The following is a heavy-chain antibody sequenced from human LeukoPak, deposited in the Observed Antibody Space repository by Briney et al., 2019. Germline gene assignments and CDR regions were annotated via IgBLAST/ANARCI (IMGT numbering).Heavy chain of an antibody. J-gene: IGHJ4*02. D-gene: IGHD3-10*01. CDR2: FGSGGGT. V-gene: IGHV3-23*01. CDR3: AKASGSYYNPFDY. Sequence: GGSLRLSCLASGFTFSSSVMSWVRQAPGKGLEWVSTFGSGGGTYYADSVKGRFTISRDNSRTTLYLQMNSLRAEDTAVYYCAKASGSYYNPFDYWGQGTLVTVSS. CDR1: GFTFSSSV.